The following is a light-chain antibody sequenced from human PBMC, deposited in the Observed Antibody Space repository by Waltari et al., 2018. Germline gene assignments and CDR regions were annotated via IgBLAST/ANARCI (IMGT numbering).Light chain of an antibody. V-gene: IGKV1-5*01. CDR2: DAS. Sequence: DIQMTQSPSTLSASVGDTVTITCRASQIVSSWLAWNQQKAGKAPTGLIYDASDLESGVPSRFSGSGSDTEFTLTISNLQPDDFATYYCQQYDSYVYTFGQGTKLEIK. CDR3: QQYDSYVYT. J-gene: IGKJ2*01. CDR1: QIVSSW.